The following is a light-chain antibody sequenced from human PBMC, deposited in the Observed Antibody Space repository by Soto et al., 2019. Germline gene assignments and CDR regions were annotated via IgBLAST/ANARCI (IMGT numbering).Light chain of an antibody. CDR2: DAS. CDR1: QDISNY. V-gene: IGKV1-33*01. J-gene: IGKJ5*01. CDR3: QQYDNLTIT. Sequence: DIQMTQSPSSLSASVGDRVTITCQASQDISNYLNWYQQKPGKAPKLLIYDASNLETGVPSRFSGSGSGTDFPFTISSLQPEDIATYYCQQYDNLTITFGQGTRLEI.